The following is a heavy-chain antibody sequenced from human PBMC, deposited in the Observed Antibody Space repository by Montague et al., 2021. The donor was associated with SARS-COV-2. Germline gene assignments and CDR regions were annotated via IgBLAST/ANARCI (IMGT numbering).Heavy chain of an antibody. CDR3: AKNFPGQFYFDD. V-gene: IGHV3-23*01. D-gene: IGHD2/OR15-2a*01. Sequence: SLRLSCAASGFTFSTYAMNWVRQAPGKGLEWASGISSGGNKHHADSVKGRFTISRDDSRNTLYLQMHSLRAGDTAMYYCAKNFPGQFYFDDWGQGTLVAVSS. J-gene: IGHJ4*02. CDR2: ISSGGNK. CDR1: GFTFSTYA.